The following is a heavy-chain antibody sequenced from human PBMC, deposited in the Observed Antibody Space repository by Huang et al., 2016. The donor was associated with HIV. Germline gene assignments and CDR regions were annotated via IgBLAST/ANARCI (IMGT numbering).Heavy chain of an antibody. CDR3: STWWLSNRTPATAFDN. D-gene: IGHD2-15*01. Sequence: EVQLLESGGTLVPPGGSLRLPCAASADSGFGLCGYAMSWARQAPGKGLEGVSAGSDSGRSTYYADSVRGRFTISRDNSKNTVHLQMNNLRAEDTAVYYCSTWWLSNRTPATAFDNWGRGTLVTISS. CDR1: ADSGFGLCGYA. V-gene: IGHV3-23*01. J-gene: IGHJ4*02. CDR2: GSDSGRST.